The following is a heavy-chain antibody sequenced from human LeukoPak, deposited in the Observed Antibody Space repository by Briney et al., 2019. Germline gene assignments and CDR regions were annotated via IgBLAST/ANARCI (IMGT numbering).Heavy chain of an antibody. CDR2: ISSGSTYI. V-gene: IGHV3-21*01. CDR3: ARDLWGIGAYSGRPDAFDI. CDR1: GFIFSSFS. J-gene: IGHJ3*02. Sequence: GGSLRLSCTASGFIFSSFSMNWVRQAPGKGLEWVSSISSGSTYIYVADSLKGRFTVSRDNAEKSLYLEMNSLRAEDTAVYYCARDLWGIGAYSGRPDAFDIWGQGTMVTVSS. D-gene: IGHD1-26*01.